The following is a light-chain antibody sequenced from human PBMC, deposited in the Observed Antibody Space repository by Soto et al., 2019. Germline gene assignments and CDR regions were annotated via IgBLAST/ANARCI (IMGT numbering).Light chain of an antibody. CDR3: CSYAGSYTYV. Sequence: QSVLTQPPSVSGAPGQRLTISCTGSSSNIGAGYDVHWYQQLPGTAPKLLIYGNSNRPSGVPDRFSGAKSGNTASLTISGLQAEDEADYYCCSYAGSYTYVFGTGAKVTVL. J-gene: IGLJ1*01. CDR2: GNS. CDR1: SSNIGAGYD. V-gene: IGLV1-40*01.